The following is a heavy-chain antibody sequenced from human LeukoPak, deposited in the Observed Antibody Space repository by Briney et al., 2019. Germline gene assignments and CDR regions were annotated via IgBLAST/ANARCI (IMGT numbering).Heavy chain of an antibody. D-gene: IGHD1-26*01. CDR2: MNPNSGNT. Sequence: GASVKVSCKASGYTFTSYDINLVRQATGPGREWMGGMNPNSGNTGYAQKFQGRVTITSNTSISTAYMELSSLRSEDTAVYYCAMYRVGATSYAFDIWGQGTMVTVSS. CDR3: AMYRVGATSYAFDI. J-gene: IGHJ3*02. CDR1: GYTFTSYD. V-gene: IGHV1-8*03.